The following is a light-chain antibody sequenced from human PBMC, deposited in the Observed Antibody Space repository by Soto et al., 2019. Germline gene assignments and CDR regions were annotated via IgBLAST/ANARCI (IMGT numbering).Light chain of an antibody. J-gene: IGKJ2*01. CDR2: GAS. CDR1: QSVSGS. V-gene: IGKV3-15*01. Sequence: EIVMTQSPATLSVSPGETATLSCRASQSVSGSLAWYRQRPGQAPRLLIYGASARASGIPARFSGSGSGTEFTLTISSLQSDDSAIYFCQQYNSWPYTFGKGTKVDIK. CDR3: QQYNSWPYT.